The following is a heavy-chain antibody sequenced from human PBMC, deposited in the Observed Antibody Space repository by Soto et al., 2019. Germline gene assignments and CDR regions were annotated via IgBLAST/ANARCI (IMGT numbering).Heavy chain of an antibody. CDR1: GDSISSGGYY. CDR2: IYYSGTT. D-gene: IGHD1-26*01. Sequence: SETLSLTCTVSGDSISSGGYYWSWVRQHPGTGMEWIGYIYYSGTTYYNPSLESRVTISADMSENQFSLKVTSVTVADTAVYYCVSTYYTASSGPFDYWGQGTLLTVSS. CDR3: VSTYYTASSGPFDY. J-gene: IGHJ4*02. V-gene: IGHV4-31*03.